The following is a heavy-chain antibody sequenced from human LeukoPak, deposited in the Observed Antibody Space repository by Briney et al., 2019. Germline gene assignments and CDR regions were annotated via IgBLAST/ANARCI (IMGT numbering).Heavy chain of an antibody. CDR3: ARSYTGYDRTDY. Sequence: PGGSLRLSCAASGFTFSNYYMSWIRQAPGKGLEWISYISSSGSTIYFADSVKGRFTISRDNDKNSLYLQMNSLRAEDTAVYYCARSYTGYDRTDYWGQGTLVTVSS. D-gene: IGHD5-12*01. V-gene: IGHV3-11*01. J-gene: IGHJ4*02. CDR1: GFTFSNYY. CDR2: ISSSGSTI.